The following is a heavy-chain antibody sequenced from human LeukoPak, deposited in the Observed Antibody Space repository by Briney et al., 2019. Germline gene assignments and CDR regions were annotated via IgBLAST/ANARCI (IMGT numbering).Heavy chain of an antibody. J-gene: IGHJ6*03. V-gene: IGHV4-34*01. CDR3: AGTKYHYMDV. CDR1: GGSFIGYH. CDR2: INHRGGT. Sequence: SETLSLTCAVSGGSFIGYHWNWIRQSPGKGLEWIAEINHRGGTNYNPSLKSRVTISIDTSKNQFSLNLKSVTAADTAVYYCAGTKYHYMDVWGEGTTVTVS.